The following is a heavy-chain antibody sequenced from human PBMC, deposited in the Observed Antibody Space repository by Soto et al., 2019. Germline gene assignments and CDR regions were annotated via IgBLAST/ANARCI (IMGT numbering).Heavy chain of an antibody. V-gene: IGHV3-23*01. D-gene: IGHD5-18*01. CDR3: AKDRYSYGYYFDY. Sequence: GESLKISCAASGFTFSSYAMSWVRQAPGKGLEWVSAISGSGGSTYYADSVKGRFTISRDNSKNTLYLQMNSLRAEDTAVYYCAKDRYSYGYYFDYWGQGTLVTVSS. J-gene: IGHJ4*02. CDR2: ISGSGGST. CDR1: GFTFSSYA.